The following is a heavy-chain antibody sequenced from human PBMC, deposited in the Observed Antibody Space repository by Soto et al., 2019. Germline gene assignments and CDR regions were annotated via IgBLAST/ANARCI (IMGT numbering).Heavy chain of an antibody. CDR3: ARDTRGIVVVPADSLDV. V-gene: IGHV1-18*01. D-gene: IGHD2-2*01. Sequence: APVKGSCKAFGFTLTSYGINWVRQGPGQGLEWMGWISAYNGNTNYAQKLQGRVTMTTDTSTSTAYMELRSLRSDDTAVYYCARDTRGIVVVPADSLDVWGKGTTVTVSP. CDR1: GFTLTSYG. J-gene: IGHJ6*04. CDR2: ISAYNGNT.